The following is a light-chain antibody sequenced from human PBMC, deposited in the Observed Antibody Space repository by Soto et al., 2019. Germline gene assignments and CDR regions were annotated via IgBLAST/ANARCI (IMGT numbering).Light chain of an antibody. Sequence: QSALTQPASVSGSPGQSITISCTGTSSDVGGHNSVSWYQQHPGEVPKLMISEASKRPSGGSNRFSGSKSGNTASLTISGLQAEDEADYYCSSYTTTVAVVFGGGTKLTV. CDR2: EAS. V-gene: IGLV2-14*01. J-gene: IGLJ2*01. CDR1: SSDVGGHNS. CDR3: SSYTTTVAVV.